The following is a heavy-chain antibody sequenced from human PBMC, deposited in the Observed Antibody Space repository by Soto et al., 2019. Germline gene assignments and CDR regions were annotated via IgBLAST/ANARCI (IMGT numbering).Heavy chain of an antibody. V-gene: IGHV3-74*01. J-gene: IGHJ4*02. CDR2: IQSDGSSP. D-gene: IGHD2-21*02. CDR3: ARGGDPDY. Sequence: EVQLVESGGGLVQPGGSLRLSCVASGFTFNYYWMHWVRQAPGKGLVWVSRIQSDGSSPDYVDSVKGRFTISRDNAKNTLCLQMNNLRAEDAAVYDCARGGDPDYWGQGTLVTVSS. CDR1: GFTFNYYW.